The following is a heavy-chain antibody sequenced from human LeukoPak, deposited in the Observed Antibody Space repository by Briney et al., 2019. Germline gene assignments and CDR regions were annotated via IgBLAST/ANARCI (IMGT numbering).Heavy chain of an antibody. J-gene: IGHJ5*02. D-gene: IGHD2-2*01. CDR2: IVPIFGTA. V-gene: IGHV1-69*13. CDR1: GYTFTSYD. Sequence: SVKVSCKASGYTFTSYDINWVRQAPGQGLEWMGGIVPIFGTANYAQKFQGRVTITADESTSTAYMELSSLRSEDTAVYYCARDIVVVPAAIWFDPWGQGTLVTVSS. CDR3: ARDIVVVPAAIWFDP.